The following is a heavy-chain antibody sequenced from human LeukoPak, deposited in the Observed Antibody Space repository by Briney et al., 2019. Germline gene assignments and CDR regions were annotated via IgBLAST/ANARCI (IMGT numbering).Heavy chain of an antibody. CDR1: GFTFSRYA. D-gene: IGHD3-22*01. CDR3: AKDLYYYDSSGYYYWPFDY. Sequence: PGGSLRLSCAAPGFTFSRYAMSWVRQAPGKGLEWVSAISGSGGSTYYADSVKGRFTISRDNSKNTLYLQMNSLRAEDTAVYYCAKDLYYYDSSGYYYWPFDYWGQGTLVTVSS. V-gene: IGHV3-23*01. CDR2: ISGSGGST. J-gene: IGHJ4*02.